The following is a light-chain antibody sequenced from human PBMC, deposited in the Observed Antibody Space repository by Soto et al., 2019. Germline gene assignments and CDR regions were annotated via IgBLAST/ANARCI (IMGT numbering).Light chain of an antibody. V-gene: IGKV1-5*01. CDR2: DAS. J-gene: IGKJ1*01. CDR3: QQYNSYSWT. CDR1: QSINSW. Sequence: DIQMTQSPSTLSASVGDRVTITCRASQSINSWLAWYQQKPGKAPKILIYDASNLESGVPSRFSGSGSRTEFTLIISRLQPDDFATYYCQQYNSYSWTFGQGTRVEI.